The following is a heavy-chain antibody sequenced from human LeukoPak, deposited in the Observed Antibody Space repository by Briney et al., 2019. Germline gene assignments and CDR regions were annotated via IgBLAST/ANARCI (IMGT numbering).Heavy chain of an antibody. V-gene: IGHV3-7*01. D-gene: IGHD3-3*01. CDR3: ATDRGWRTSGYYLYYFEY. J-gene: IGHJ4*02. CDR2: IKHDGSEK. CDR1: GFIFTNYF. Sequence: GGSLRLSCAASGFIFTNYFMSWVRQAPGKGLEWVASIKHDGSEKYYVDFVRGRFTISGDNTMNSLYLQMSSLRAEDTAVYYCATDRGWRTSGYYLYYFEYWGQGTLVTYSS.